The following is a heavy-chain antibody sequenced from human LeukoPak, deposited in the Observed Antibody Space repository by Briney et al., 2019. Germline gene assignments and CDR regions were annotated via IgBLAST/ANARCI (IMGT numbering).Heavy chain of an antibody. D-gene: IGHD3-22*01. CDR2: IYTSGST. V-gene: IGHV4-61*02. CDR1: GISISSGSYY. CDR3: ARERQYYYDSSSYYPY. J-gene: IGHJ4*02. Sequence: SQTLSLTCTGSGISISSGSYYWSWIRQPAGKGLEWIGRIYTSGSTNYNPSLKSRVTISVDTSKNQFSLKLSSVTAADTAVYYCARERQYYYDSSSYYPYWGQGTLVTVSS.